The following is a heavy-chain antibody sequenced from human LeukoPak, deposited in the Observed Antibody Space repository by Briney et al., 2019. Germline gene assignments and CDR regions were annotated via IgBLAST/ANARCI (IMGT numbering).Heavy chain of an antibody. CDR1: GFTFSAYQ. J-gene: IGHJ4*02. D-gene: IGHD3-3*01. CDR3: AREYYDFWSGYQSGGYFDY. CDR2: ISSGSTAI. V-gene: IGHV3-11*04. Sequence: RGSLRLSCAASGFTFSAYQMSWIRQAPGKGLEWISYISSGSTAINYAESVKGRFTISRDNAKNSLYLQMNSLRAEDTAVYYCAREYYDFWSGYQSGGYFDYWGQGTLVTVSS.